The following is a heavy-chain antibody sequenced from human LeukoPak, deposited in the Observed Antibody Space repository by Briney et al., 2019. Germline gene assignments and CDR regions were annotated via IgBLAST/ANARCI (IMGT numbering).Heavy chain of an antibody. CDR1: GGSISSYY. CDR2: INHSGIT. Sequence: SSETLSLTCTVSGGSISSYYWTWIRQPPGKGLEWIGEINHSGITNYNPSLKSRVTISVDTSKNQFSLKLSSVTVADTAVYYCARSYNRVELLYYWGQGTLVTVSS. CDR3: ARSYNRVELLYY. V-gene: IGHV4-34*01. D-gene: IGHD3-10*01. J-gene: IGHJ4*02.